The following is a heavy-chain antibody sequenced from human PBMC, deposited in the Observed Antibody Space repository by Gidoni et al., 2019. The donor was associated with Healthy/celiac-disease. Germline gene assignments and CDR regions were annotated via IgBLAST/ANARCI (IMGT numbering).Heavy chain of an antibody. D-gene: IGHD2-2*01. Sequence: EVQLLESGGGLGQPGGSLRLSCVASGFPFRSYALGWVRHGPGKGLEWVSAIRGSGGSTYYADSVKGRFTISRDNSKNTLYLQMNSLRAEDTAVYYCAKVTPEDIVVVPAAPFDYWGQGTLVTVSS. V-gene: IGHV3-23*01. CDR1: GFPFRSYA. J-gene: IGHJ4*02. CDR3: AKVTPEDIVVVPAAPFDY. CDR2: IRGSGGST.